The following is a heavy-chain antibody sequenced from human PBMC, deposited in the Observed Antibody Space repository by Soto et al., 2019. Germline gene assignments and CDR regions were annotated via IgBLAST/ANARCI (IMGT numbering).Heavy chain of an antibody. V-gene: IGHV1-18*01. CDR2: ISAYNGNT. Sequence: ASVKVSCKASGYTFTSYGISWVRQAPGQGLEWMGWISAYNGNTNYAQKLQGRVTMTTDTSTSTAYMELRSLRSDDTAVYYCARGYYGSGSYYPGWYYYYMDVWGKGTTVTVSS. J-gene: IGHJ6*03. CDR1: GYTFTSYG. D-gene: IGHD3-10*01. CDR3: ARGYYGSGSYYPGWYYYYMDV.